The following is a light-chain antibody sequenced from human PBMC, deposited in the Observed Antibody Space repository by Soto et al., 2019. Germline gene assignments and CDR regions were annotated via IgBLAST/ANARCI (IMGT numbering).Light chain of an antibody. V-gene: IGLV2-14*03. CDR2: DVT. CDR3: SSYSNSTTLYV. CDR1: GRDVGGYNY. J-gene: IGLJ1*01. Sequence: QAVLTQPASVSGSAGQSITISCTGTGRDVGGYNYVSWYQKNPGKAPKLMIYDVTNRPSGVSDRFSGSKSGNTASLTISGLQAEDEADYYCSSYSNSTTLYVFGTGTKAPS.